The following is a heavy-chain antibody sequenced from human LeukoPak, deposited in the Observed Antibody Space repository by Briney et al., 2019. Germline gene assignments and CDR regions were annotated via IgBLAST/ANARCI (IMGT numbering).Heavy chain of an antibody. CDR2: IYYSGGT. Sequence: SETLSLTCTVSGGSISSSSYYWGWIRQPPGKGLEWIGSIYYSGGTYYNPSLKSRVTISVDTSKNQFSLKLSSVTAADTAVYYCARVGSGTYYSFFDSWGQGILVTVSS. D-gene: IGHD3-10*01. CDR3: ARVGSGTYYSFFDS. J-gene: IGHJ4*02. CDR1: GGSISSSSYY. V-gene: IGHV4-39*07.